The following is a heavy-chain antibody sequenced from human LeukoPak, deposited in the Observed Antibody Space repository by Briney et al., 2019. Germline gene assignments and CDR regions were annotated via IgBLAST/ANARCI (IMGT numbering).Heavy chain of an antibody. V-gene: IGHV4-34*01. Sequence: SSETLSLTCAVSGGTFSAYFWSWVRHAPGKGPEWIGEINYVGSTNYNPSLKDRVSISSDASKNQFYLELTSVTAADTAVYYCASFYDVYAFDFWGLGTMVTVSS. CDR3: ASFYDVYAFDF. J-gene: IGHJ3*01. CDR2: INYVGST. CDR1: GGTFSAYF. D-gene: IGHD3-16*01.